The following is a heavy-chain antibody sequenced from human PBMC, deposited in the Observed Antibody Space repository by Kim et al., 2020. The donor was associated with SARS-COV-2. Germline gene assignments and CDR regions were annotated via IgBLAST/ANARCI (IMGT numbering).Heavy chain of an antibody. V-gene: IGHV1-69*04. J-gene: IGHJ4*02. CDR3: ARGPNYYGSGSYQGYFDY. Sequence: QGRVTITADKSTSTAYMELSSLRSEDTAVYYCARGPNYYGSGSYQGYFDYWGQGTLVTVSS. D-gene: IGHD3-10*01.